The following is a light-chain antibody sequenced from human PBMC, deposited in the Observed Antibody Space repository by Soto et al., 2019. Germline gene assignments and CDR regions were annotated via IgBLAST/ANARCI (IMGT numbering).Light chain of an antibody. Sequence: EIVLTQSPATLSLSPRDRATLSCRASQSVSSYLAWYQQKPGQAPRLLIYDASNRATGIPARFSGSGSGTDFTLTISSLEPEDFAVYYCQQRSNWPGITFGQGTRLEIK. CDR3: QQRSNWPGIT. CDR1: QSVSSY. CDR2: DAS. J-gene: IGKJ5*01. V-gene: IGKV3-11*01.